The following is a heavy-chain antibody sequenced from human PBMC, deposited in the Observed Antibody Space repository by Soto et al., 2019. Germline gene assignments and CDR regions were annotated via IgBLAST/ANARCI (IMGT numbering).Heavy chain of an antibody. CDR2: VFYSGST. J-gene: IGHJ3*01. D-gene: IGHD3-22*01. CDR1: GASINSYY. Sequence: QVQLQESGPGLVKPSETLSLTCSVSGASINSYYWNWIRQPPGKGLEWIGYVFYSGSTKYNPPLKSRVTISVDTSKNQFSLTLTSVTAADTAVYYCAGSGYSAHDGFDVWGQGTLVTVSS. CDR3: AGSGYSAHDGFDV. V-gene: IGHV4-59*01.